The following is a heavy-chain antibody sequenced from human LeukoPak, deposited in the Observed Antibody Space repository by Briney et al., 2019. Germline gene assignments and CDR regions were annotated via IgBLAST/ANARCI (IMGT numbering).Heavy chain of an antibody. J-gene: IGHJ4*02. CDR2: ISHDGSNK. Sequence: PGRSLRLSCAASGFTFSSYAMHWVRQAPGKGLEWVAVISHDGSNKYYADSVKGRFTISRDNSKNTLYLQMNSLRAEDTAVYYCARSSDYWGQGTLVSVSS. V-gene: IGHV3-30*01. CDR1: GFTFSSYA. D-gene: IGHD1-26*01. CDR3: ARSSDY.